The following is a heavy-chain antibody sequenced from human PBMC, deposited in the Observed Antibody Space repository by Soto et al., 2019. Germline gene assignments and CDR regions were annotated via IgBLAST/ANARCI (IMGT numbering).Heavy chain of an antibody. D-gene: IGHD5-18*01. Sequence: GGSLRLSCAASGFSFSDYSMNWVRQAPGKGLEWVSVISRSGGSTYYTDSVKGRFTISRDNSKNTLYLQMNSLRAEDTAVYYCAKGRSYGLSPFYYYMDVWGKGTTVTVSS. CDR1: GFSFSDYS. V-gene: IGHV3-23*01. CDR2: ISRSGGST. CDR3: AKGRSYGLSPFYYYMDV. J-gene: IGHJ6*03.